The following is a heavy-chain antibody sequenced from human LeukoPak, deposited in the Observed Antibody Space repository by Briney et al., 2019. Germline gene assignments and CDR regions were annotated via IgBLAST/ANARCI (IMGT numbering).Heavy chain of an antibody. CDR2: IGPADGAR. V-gene: IGHV1-46*01. CDR3: ARDHSDTKPRPNWWFDP. CDR1: GYTFTRHY. D-gene: IGHD1-1*01. J-gene: IGHJ5*02. Sequence: ASVKVSCKTSGYTFTRHYVHWVRQAPGQGLEWVAVIGPADGARSYAPRFQGRVTMTRDTSTSTVYMELSSLRSEDTAVYYCARDHSDTKPRPNWWFDPWGQGTLVIVSS.